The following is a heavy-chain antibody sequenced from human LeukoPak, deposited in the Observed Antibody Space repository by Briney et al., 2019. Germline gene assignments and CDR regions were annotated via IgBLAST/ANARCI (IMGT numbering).Heavy chain of an antibody. CDR3: ARDYGFRVLSLYDSSGYKDY. Sequence: PGGSLRLSCAASGFTFSDYYMSWIRQAPGKGLEWVSYISSSGSTIYYADSVKGRFTISRDNAKNSLYLQMNSLRAEDTAVYYCARDYGFRVLSLYDSSGYKDYWGQGTLVTVSS. CDR2: ISSSGSTI. CDR1: GFTFSDYY. D-gene: IGHD3-22*01. J-gene: IGHJ4*02. V-gene: IGHV3-11*04.